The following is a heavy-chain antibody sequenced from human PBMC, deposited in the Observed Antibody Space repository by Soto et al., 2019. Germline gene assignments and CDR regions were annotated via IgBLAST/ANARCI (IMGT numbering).Heavy chain of an antibody. D-gene: IGHD4-17*01. CDR1: GGTFSSYT. J-gene: IGHJ4*02. V-gene: IGHV1-69*02. CDR2: IIPILGIA. CDR3: TRVRYGELPID. Sequence: QVQLVQSGAEVKKPGSSVKVSCKASGGTFSSYTISWVRQAPGQGLEWMGRIIPILGIANYAQKFQGRVTITADKSTSTAYMELSSLRSEDTAVYYCTRVRYGELPIDWGQGTLVTVSS.